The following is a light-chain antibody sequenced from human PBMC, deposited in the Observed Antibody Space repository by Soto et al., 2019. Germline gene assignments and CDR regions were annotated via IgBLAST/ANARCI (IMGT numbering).Light chain of an antibody. CDR1: QSVTNNF. CDR2: GAS. J-gene: IGKJ3*01. Sequence: IVLTQSPGTLSLSPGERATLSCGASQSVTNNFLAWYQQKPGQAPRLLIYGASSRATGVQDRFSGSGSGTDFTLTISRLEPGDFAVYYCQQYGTPLFTFGPGTKVDI. CDR3: QQYGTPLFT. V-gene: IGKV3-20*01.